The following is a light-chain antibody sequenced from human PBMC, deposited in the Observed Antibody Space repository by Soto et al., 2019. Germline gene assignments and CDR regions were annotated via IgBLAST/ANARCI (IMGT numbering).Light chain of an antibody. J-gene: IGKJ1*01. V-gene: IGKV3-20*01. CDR2: AAS. CDR1: QSVSSDS. Sequence: EIVLTQSPGTVSLSTGERATLSCRASQSVSSDSLAWYQQRPGQAPRLLIYAASSRATGIPDRFSGSGSGTDFTLTISRLAPEDFALYFCQQYSDSLGTFGQGTKVDIK. CDR3: QQYSDSLGT.